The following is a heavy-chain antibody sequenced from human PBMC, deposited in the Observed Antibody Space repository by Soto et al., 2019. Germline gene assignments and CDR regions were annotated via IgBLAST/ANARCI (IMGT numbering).Heavy chain of an antibody. V-gene: IGHV3-23*01. CDR2: ISGGGAHT. CDR3: AKKLSRGGGITFYFDS. J-gene: IGHJ4*02. CDR1: GFTFSDYA. D-gene: IGHD3-3*01. Sequence: EVQLLESGGDLVQPVGSLRLSCAVSGFTFSDYAMSWLRHAPGKGLEWVSGISGGGAHTYYAASVKGRFIISRDNSKDTVYLQMNSLRVDDKAVYYCAKKLSRGGGITFYFDSWGQGTLVTASS.